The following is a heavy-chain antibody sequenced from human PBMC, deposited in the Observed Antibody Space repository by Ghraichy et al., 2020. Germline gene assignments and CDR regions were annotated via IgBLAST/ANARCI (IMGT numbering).Heavy chain of an antibody. V-gene: IGHV3-23*01. CDR3: AKGYRVDYQLPLYYFDY. CDR1: GITFSSYV. CDR2: ISGSGGST. Sequence: GGSLRLSCAVSGITFSSYVMTWVRQAPGKGLEWVSAISGSGGSTYDADSVKGRFTISRDNSKNTLYLQMNSLRAEDTAVYYCAKGYRVDYQLPLYYFDYWGQGTLVTVSS. J-gene: IGHJ4*02. D-gene: IGHD2-2*01.